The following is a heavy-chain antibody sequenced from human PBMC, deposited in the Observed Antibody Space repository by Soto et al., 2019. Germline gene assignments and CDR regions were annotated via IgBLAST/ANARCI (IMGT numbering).Heavy chain of an antibody. CDR3: ARGTRGLYYHGSRSYAEYFQH. J-gene: IGHJ1*01. CDR1: GGSFSGYY. D-gene: IGHD3-10*01. Sequence: PSETLSLTCAVYGGSFSGYYWSWIRQPPGKGLEWIGEINHSGSTNYNPSLKSRVTISVDTSKNQFSLKLSSVTAADTAVYYCARGTRGLYYHGSRSYAEYFQHWAQVTLVTVSS. V-gene: IGHV4-34*01. CDR2: INHSGST.